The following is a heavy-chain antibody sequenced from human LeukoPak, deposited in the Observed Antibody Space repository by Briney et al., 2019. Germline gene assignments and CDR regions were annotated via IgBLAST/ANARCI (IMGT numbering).Heavy chain of an antibody. J-gene: IGHJ4*02. CDR2: ISSGTSYI. CDR1: GFTFSAYS. CDR3: ATSVAGYFDY. D-gene: IGHD6-19*01. Sequence: GGSLRLSCAASGFTFSAYSMSWVRQAPGKGLEWLSSISSGTSYIYYADSVKGRFTISRDNAKSSLYLQMNSLGAEDTAVYYCATSVAGYFDYWGQGTLVTVSS. V-gene: IGHV3-21*01.